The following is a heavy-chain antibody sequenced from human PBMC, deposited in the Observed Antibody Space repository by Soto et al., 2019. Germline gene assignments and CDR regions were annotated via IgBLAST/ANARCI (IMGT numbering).Heavy chain of an antibody. J-gene: IGHJ4*02. CDR1: AVTFTGYG. CDR3: VIDGVGSTAYFGHFDD. CDR2: IRFDGSNI. D-gene: IGHD1-26*01. V-gene: IGHV3-30*02. Sequence: QVELVESGGGVVQPGRSLRLSCAASAVTFTGYGMHWVRQAPGKGLEWVAFIRFDGSNIYYADSVKGRFNISRDNGRNMRYLQMNRLRAEDTAVYYCVIDGVGSTAYFGHFDDWGLGTLVTVSS.